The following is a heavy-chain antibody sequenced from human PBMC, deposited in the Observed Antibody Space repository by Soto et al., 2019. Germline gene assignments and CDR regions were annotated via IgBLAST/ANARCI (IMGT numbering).Heavy chain of an antibody. CDR1: GFTVTSNY. J-gene: IGHJ4*02. CDR3: ARDSTVTTFDY. V-gene: IGHV3-66*01. Sequence: GGSLRLSCAASGFTVTSNYMIWVRQAPGKGLEWVSVIYSGGSTYYAESVKGRFTISRDNSKNTLYLQMNSLRAEDTAVYYCARDSTVTTFDYWGQGTLVTVSS. CDR2: IYSGGST. D-gene: IGHD4-17*01.